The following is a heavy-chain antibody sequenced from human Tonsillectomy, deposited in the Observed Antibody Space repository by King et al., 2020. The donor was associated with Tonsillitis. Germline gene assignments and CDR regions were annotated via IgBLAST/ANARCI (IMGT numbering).Heavy chain of an antibody. CDR3: AREVTGSTGGIDF. CDR2: IWSDGENK. V-gene: IGHV3-33*01. CDR1: AFTFSNYG. D-gene: IGHD7-27*01. J-gene: IGHJ4*02. Sequence: VQLVESGGGVVQPGRSLRLSCASSAFTFSNYGMHWVRQAPGKGLEWVAVIWSDGENKYYADSVKGRLTISRDNSKNTLFLQMNSLRAEDTAVYYCAREVTGSTGGIDFGGQGTRVTGPS.